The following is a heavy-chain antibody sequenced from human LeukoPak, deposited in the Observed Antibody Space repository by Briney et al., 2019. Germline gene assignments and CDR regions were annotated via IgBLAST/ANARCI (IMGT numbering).Heavy chain of an antibody. CDR1: GFTFSNFE. D-gene: IGHD1-1*01. V-gene: IGHV3-48*03. CDR3: ARDRDTTFLRADY. Sequence: PGGSLRLSCAASGFTFSNFEMNWVRQAPGKGLEWISYISSRSSTIFYADSVKGRFTISRDNAKNSLYLQMNNLRAEDTAIYYCARDRDTTFLRADYWGQGTPVTVSS. CDR2: ISSRSSTI. J-gene: IGHJ4*02.